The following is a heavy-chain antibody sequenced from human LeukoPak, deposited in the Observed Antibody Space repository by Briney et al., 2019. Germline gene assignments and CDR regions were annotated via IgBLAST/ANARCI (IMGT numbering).Heavy chain of an antibody. CDR3: ARVAGDLLDY. D-gene: IGHD4-17*01. Sequence: GGSLRLSCAASGFTFSSYWMSWVRQAPGKGLEWVANIKQDGSEKYYVDSVKGRFTISRDNAASSLFLQMNSLRAEDTAVYYCARVAGDLLDYWGQGTLVTVSS. V-gene: IGHV3-7*01. CDR1: GFTFSSYW. J-gene: IGHJ4*02. CDR2: IKQDGSEK.